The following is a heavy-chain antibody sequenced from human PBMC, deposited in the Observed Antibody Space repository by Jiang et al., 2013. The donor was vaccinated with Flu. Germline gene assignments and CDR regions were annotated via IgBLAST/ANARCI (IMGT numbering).Heavy chain of an antibody. CDR2: FDPEDGET. CDR3: ATDKRRLTSTGEFTDRHLFY. CDR1: GYTLTELS. J-gene: IGHJ4*02. D-gene: IGHD7-27*01. Sequence: SGAEVKKPGASVKVSCKVSGYTLTELSMHWVRQAPGKGLEWMGGFDPEDGETIYAQKFQGRVTMTEDTSTDTAYMELSSLRSEDTAVYYCATDKRRLTSTGEFTDRHLFYWGQGTLVTVSS. V-gene: IGHV1-24*01.